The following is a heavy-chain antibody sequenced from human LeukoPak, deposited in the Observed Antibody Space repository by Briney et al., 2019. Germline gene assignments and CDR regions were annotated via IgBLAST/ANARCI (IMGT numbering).Heavy chain of an antibody. V-gene: IGHV5-51*01. D-gene: IGHD6-19*01. J-gene: IGHJ3*02. Sequence: GESLKISCKGSGYSFTSYWIGWVRQMPGKGLEWMGIIYPGDSDTRYSPSFQGQVTISADKSISTAYLQWSSLKASDTAMYYCARESAVAGSGAGAFDIWGQGTMVTVSS. CDR1: GYSFTSYW. CDR3: ARESAVAGSGAGAFDI. CDR2: IYPGDSDT.